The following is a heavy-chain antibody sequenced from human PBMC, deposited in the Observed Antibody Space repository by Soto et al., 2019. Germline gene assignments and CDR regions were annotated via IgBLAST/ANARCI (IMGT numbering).Heavy chain of an antibody. V-gene: IGHV4-59*01. CDR3: ARGGTGWLQLGL. CDR1: GGSISSYY. CDR2: IYYSGST. J-gene: IGHJ3*01. D-gene: IGHD5-12*01. Sequence: SETLSLTCTVSGGSISSYYWSWIRQPPGKGLEWIGYIYYSGSTNYNPSLKSRVTISVDTSKNQFSLKLSSVTAADTAVYYCARGGTGWLQLGLWGQGTMVTVSS.